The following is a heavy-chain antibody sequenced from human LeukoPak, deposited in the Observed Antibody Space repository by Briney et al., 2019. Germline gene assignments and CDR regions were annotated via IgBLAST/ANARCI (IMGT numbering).Heavy chain of an antibody. CDR3: ARDNMVRGAIQSGYFDY. J-gene: IGHJ4*02. V-gene: IGHV3-30-3*01. CDR1: GFTFSNYA. CDR2: ISYDGSNK. Sequence: QSGGSLRLSCSASGFTFSNYAMHWVRQAPGKGLEWVAVISYDGSNKYYADSVKGRFTISRDNSKNTLYLQMNSLRAEDTAVYYCARDNMVRGAIQSGYFDYWGQGTLVTVSS. D-gene: IGHD3-10*01.